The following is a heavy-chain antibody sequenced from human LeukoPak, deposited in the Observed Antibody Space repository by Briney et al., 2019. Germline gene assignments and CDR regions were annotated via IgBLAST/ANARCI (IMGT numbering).Heavy chain of an antibody. CDR2: LNTDGSST. D-gene: IGHD3-22*01. V-gene: IGHV3-74*01. Sequence: QPGGSLRLSCAASGFTFSSYWMHWVRQAPGKGLVWVSRLNTDGSSTVYADSVKGRFTISRDNAKNTLYLQMNSLRAEDTAVYYCARGYYDSNDSNRSNWFEPWGQGTLVTVSS. J-gene: IGHJ5*02. CDR1: GFTFSSYW. CDR3: ARGYYDSNDSNRSNWFEP.